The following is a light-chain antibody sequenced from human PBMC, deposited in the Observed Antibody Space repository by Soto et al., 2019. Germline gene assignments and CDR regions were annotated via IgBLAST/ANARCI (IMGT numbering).Light chain of an antibody. CDR2: AAS. CDR3: QQYAQT. CDR1: QSVNNNY. V-gene: IGKV3-20*01. Sequence: EIVLMQSPGTLSLSPGERATLSCRARQSVNNNYLAWYQQKPGQAPRLLIYAASRRATGIPDRFSGSGSGTDFTLTISRLEPEDSAVYYCQQYAQTFGQGTKLEIK. J-gene: IGKJ2*01.